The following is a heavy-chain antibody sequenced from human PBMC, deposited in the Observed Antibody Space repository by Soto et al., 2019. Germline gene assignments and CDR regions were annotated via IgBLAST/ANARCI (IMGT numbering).Heavy chain of an antibody. CDR3: AKDKGGWLQSSFDY. J-gene: IGHJ4*02. V-gene: IGHV3-23*01. CDR1: GFTFSSYA. D-gene: IGHD5-12*01. Sequence: GESLKISCAASGFTFSSYAMSWVRQAPGKGLEWVSAISGSGGSTYYADSVKGRFTISRDNSKNTLYLQMNSLRAEDTAVYYCAKDKGGWLQSSFDYWGQGTLVTVSS. CDR2: ISGSGGST.